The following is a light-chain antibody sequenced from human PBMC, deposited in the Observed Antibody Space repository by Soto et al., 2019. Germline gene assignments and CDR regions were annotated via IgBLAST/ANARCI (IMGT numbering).Light chain of an antibody. Sequence: DIQMTQSPSSLSVSVGDRVTITCQANQDIKTFLHWYQQKPGKAPKVLIYGASYLEPGVPSRFSGTGSGTDFTFTISSXQPEDIATYYCQQYDSVPLTFGGGTKVDIK. V-gene: IGKV1-33*01. CDR2: GAS. CDR3: QQYDSVPLT. J-gene: IGKJ4*01. CDR1: QDIKTF.